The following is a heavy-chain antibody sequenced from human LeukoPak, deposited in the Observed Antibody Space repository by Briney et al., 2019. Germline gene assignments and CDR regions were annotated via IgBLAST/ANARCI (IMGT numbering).Heavy chain of an antibody. V-gene: IGHV4-39*01. CDR1: GGSISTNNYY. CDR3: ATYGSDFGWFDP. Sequence: PSETLSLTCTVSGGSISTNNYYWGWIRQPPGKGLEWIGSIYYSGTTYYNPSLKSRVSISVDTSKNQFSLRLTSATAADTAVYYCATYGSDFGWFDPWGQGTLVTVSS. J-gene: IGHJ5*02. D-gene: IGHD6-19*01. CDR2: IYYSGTT.